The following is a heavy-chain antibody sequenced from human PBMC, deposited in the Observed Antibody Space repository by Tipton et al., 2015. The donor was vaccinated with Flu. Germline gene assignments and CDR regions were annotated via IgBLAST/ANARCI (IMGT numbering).Heavy chain of an antibody. V-gene: IGHV4-61*01. D-gene: IGHD2-8*01. Sequence: TLSLTCSVSGGSVTSGTYYWSWIRQPPGKGLEWIGHIHNSGTTEYNPSLKSRVTISADTSKDQFSLKLASVTAADTGIYFCARMRARDCTLGVCYLWYFDLWGRGTRVTVSS. CDR1: GGSVTSGTYY. CDR2: IHNSGTT. J-gene: IGHJ2*01. CDR3: ARMRARDCTLGVCYLWYFDL.